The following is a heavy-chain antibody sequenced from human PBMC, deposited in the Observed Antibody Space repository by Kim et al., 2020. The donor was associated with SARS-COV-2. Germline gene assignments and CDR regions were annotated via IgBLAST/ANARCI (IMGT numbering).Heavy chain of an antibody. V-gene: IGHV4-34*01. Sequence: SETLSLTCAVYGGSFSGYYWSWIRQPPGKGLEWIGEINHSGSTNYNPSLKSRVTISVDTSKNQFSLKLSSVTAADTAVYYCARVLPDVDIVATIIFDYWGQGTLVTVSS. CDR1: GGSFSGYY. J-gene: IGHJ4*02. CDR3: ARVLPDVDIVATIIFDY. D-gene: IGHD5-12*01. CDR2: INHSGST.